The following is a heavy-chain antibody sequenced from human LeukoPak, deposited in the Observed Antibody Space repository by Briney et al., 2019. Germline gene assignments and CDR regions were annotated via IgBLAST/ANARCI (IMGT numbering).Heavy chain of an antibody. Sequence: GGSLRLSCAASGFTFSSYGMHWVRQAPGKGLEWVAFIRYDGSNKYYADSVKGRFTISRDNSKNTLYLQMNSLRAEDTAVYYCAKGDYYDSSGYLDYWGQGTLVTVSS. J-gene: IGHJ4*02. CDR2: IRYDGSNK. V-gene: IGHV3-30*02. CDR1: GFTFSSYG. CDR3: AKGDYYDSSGYLDY. D-gene: IGHD3-22*01.